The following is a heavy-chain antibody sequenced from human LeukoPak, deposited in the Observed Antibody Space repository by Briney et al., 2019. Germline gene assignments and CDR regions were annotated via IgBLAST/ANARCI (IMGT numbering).Heavy chain of an antibody. CDR1: GGTFSSYA. CDR3: ARRAGAYSHPYDY. V-gene: IGHV1-69*06. J-gene: IGHJ4*02. CDR2: IIPIFGTP. D-gene: IGHD4/OR15-4a*01. Sequence: SVKVSCKASGGTFSSYAISWVRQAPGQGLEWMGGIIPIFGTPNYAKKFQGRVTITADKSTTTAYMELSSLRSEDTAVYYCARRAGAYSHPYDYWGQGTLVTVSS.